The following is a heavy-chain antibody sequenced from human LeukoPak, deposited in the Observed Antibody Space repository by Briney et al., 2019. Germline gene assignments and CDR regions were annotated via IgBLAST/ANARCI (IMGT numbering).Heavy chain of an antibody. CDR1: GFTFSGSA. CDR3: TANRGASDY. V-gene: IGHV3-73*01. D-gene: IGHD1-26*01. J-gene: IGHJ4*02. CDR2: IRSKANSYAT. Sequence: GGSLRLSCAASGFTFSGSAMHWVRQASGKGLEWVGRIRSKANSYATAYAASVKGRFTISRDDSKNTAYLQMNSLKTEDTAVYYCTANRGASDYWGQGTLVTVSS.